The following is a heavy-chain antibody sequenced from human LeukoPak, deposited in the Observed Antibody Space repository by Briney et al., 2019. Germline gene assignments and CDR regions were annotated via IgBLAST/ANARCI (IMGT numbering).Heavy chain of an antibody. V-gene: IGHV3-9*03. CDR3: AKRRITAAGNLVGDYLYL. Sequence: PGGSLRLSCAASGFTFDDYAMHWVRQAPGKGLEWVSGISWNSGSIGYADSVKCRFTIPRDNAKNSLYLQMDSPRAEDMALYYCAKRRITAAGNLVGDYLYLWGQGTLVTVSS. CDR1: GFTFDDYA. CDR2: ISWNSGSI. D-gene: IGHD6-13*01. J-gene: IGHJ4*02.